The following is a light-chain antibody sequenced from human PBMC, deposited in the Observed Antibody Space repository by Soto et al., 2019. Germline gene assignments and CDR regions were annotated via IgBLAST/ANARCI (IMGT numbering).Light chain of an antibody. CDR1: SSNIGAPYD. J-gene: IGLJ3*02. CDR3: AAWDDSLNGWV. Sequence: QSVLTQPPSVSGAPGQRVTISCTGSSSNIGAPYDVHWYQHLPGTAPKLLIFGDNNRPSGVPDRFSGSKSGTSASLAITRLQAEDEADYYCAAWDDSLNGWVFGGGTKLTVL. CDR2: GDN. V-gene: IGLV1-40*01.